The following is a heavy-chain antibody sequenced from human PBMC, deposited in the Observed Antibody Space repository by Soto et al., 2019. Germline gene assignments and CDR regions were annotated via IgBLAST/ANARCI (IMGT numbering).Heavy chain of an antibody. CDR2: VRNRFHNYAT. CDR3: CRPDEELRRVFYGMDV. J-gene: IGHJ6*02. Sequence: QLVQSGGGLVQAGGSLKLSCKASGFTFANSDLHWVRQASGKGLEWVGRVRNRFHNYATAYGDVVRGTFTISRNDSDNTVSLAMSGLKSEGTALEYCCRPDEELRRVFYGMDVWGQGTAVTVS. CDR1: GFTFANSD. D-gene: IGHD1-7*01. V-gene: IGHV3-73*02.